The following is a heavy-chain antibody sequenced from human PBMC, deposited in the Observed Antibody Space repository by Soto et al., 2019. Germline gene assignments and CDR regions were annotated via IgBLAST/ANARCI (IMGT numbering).Heavy chain of an antibody. Sequence: ASVKVSCKASGYTFTSYAMHWVRQAPGQRLEWMGWINAGNGNTKYSQKFQGRVTITRDTSASTAYMELSSLRSEDTAVYYCARGVYYDSSGSRNYYYYGMNVWGQGTTVTVSS. J-gene: IGHJ6*02. CDR1: GYTFTSYA. D-gene: IGHD3-22*01. CDR2: INAGNGNT. CDR3: ARGVYYDSSGSRNYYYYGMNV. V-gene: IGHV1-3*01.